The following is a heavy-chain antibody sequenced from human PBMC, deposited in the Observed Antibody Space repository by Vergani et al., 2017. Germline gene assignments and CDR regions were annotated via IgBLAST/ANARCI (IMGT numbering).Heavy chain of an antibody. CDR2: VDPEDGET. CDR3: ATPQTVSTGGMEV. J-gene: IGHJ6*02. D-gene: IGHD5/OR15-5a*01. CDR1: GYSLTDHY. Sequence: EVQLVQSGAEVKKPGATMKISCKVSGYSLTDHYTHSVKQAPGKGLEWMELVDPEDGETIYAEKFKGRVTIAADPSTDTAHLELSSLRSEDRAVYYCATPQTVSTGGMEVWGQGTTVSVS. V-gene: IGHV1-69-2*01.